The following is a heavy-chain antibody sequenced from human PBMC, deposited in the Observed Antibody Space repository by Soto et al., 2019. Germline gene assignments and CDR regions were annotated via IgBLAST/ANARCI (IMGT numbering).Heavy chain of an antibody. CDR1: GFTFSSYA. J-gene: IGHJ4*02. CDR2: ISYDGSNK. D-gene: IGHD3-10*01. CDR3: ARENPFDYGSGSPFDY. V-gene: IGHV3-30-3*01. Sequence: GGSLRLSCAASGFTFSSYAMHWVRQAPGKGLEWVAVISYDGSNKYYADSVKGRFTISRDNSKNTLYLQMNSLRAEDTAVYYCARENPFDYGSGSPFDYWGQGTLVTVSS.